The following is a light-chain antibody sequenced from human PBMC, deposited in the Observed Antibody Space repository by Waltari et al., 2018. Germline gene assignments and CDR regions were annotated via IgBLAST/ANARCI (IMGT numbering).Light chain of an antibody. CDR2: AAS. CDR1: QSSSSY. Sequence: DIQMTQSPSSLSASVGDRVTITCRASQSSSSYLNWYQQKPGKAPNLLIYAASSLQSGVPSRFSGSGSGTDFTLTISSLQPEDFATYYCQQSYSALWTFGQGTKVEIK. V-gene: IGKV1-39*01. J-gene: IGKJ1*01. CDR3: QQSYSALWT.